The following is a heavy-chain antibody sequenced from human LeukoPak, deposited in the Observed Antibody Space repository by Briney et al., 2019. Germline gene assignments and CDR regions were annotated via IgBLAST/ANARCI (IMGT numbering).Heavy chain of an antibody. CDR1: GGSISSSSYY. CDR3: ALSGWQQLVQYYYMDV. J-gene: IGHJ6*03. V-gene: IGHV4-39*07. CDR2: IYHSGST. Sequence: SETLSLTCTVSGGSISSSSYYWGWIRQPPGKGLEWIGSIYHSGSTYYNPSLKSRVTISVDTSKNQFSLKLSSVTAADTAVYYCALSGWQQLVQYYYMDVWGKGTTVTVSS. D-gene: IGHD6-13*01.